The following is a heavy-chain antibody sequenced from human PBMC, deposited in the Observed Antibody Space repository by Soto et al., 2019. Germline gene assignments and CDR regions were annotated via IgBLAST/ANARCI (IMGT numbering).Heavy chain of an antibody. Sequence: ASVKVSCKASGYTFTSYGISWVRQAPGQGLEWMGWISAYNGNTNYAQKLQGRVTMTTDTSTSTAYMELRSLRSDDTAVYYCARVASCYYRGCASDIWGQGTMVTVSS. CDR3: ARVASCYYRGCASDI. V-gene: IGHV1-18*01. CDR2: ISAYNGNT. J-gene: IGHJ3*02. CDR1: GYTFTSYG. D-gene: IGHD2-2*01.